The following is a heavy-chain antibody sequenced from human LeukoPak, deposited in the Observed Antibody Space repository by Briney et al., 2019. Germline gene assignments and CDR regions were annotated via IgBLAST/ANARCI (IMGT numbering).Heavy chain of an antibody. J-gene: IGHJ4*02. CDR2: ISVSGAST. Sequence: GGSLRLSCAASGFTFSNYYMNWVRQAPGKGLEWVSAISVSGASTFYADSVKGRFTISRDNSKSTLSLQMNSLRAEDTAVYYCAKDRMMATRTTDYWGQGTLVTASA. CDR1: GFTFSNYY. CDR3: AKDRMMATRTTDY. D-gene: IGHD5-24*01. V-gene: IGHV3-23*01.